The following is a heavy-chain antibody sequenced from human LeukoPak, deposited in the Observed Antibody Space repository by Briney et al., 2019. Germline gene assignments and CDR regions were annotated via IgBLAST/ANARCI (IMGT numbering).Heavy chain of an antibody. D-gene: IGHD6-6*01. J-gene: IGHJ4*02. Sequence: GGSLRLSCAASGFTFSSNWMRWVRQAPGKGLVWVSHINSDGSSTNYADSVKGRFTISRDNAKNTLYLQMNSLRAEDTAVYYCARGGAYSSSPFDYWGQGTLVTVSS. CDR1: GFTFSSNW. V-gene: IGHV3-74*01. CDR3: ARGGAYSSSPFDY. CDR2: INSDGSST.